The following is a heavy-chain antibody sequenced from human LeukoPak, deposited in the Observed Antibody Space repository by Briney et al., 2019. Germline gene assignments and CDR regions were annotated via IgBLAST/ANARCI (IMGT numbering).Heavy chain of an antibody. CDR1: GSPFTNYD. CDR2: ISIGGSTM. V-gene: IGHV3-11*01. D-gene: IGHD2-15*01. CDR3: ARVDSDCSGGSCYTGLFDY. Sequence: PGGSLTLSCVASGSPFTNYDMSWMRQAPGKGRWWRSYISIGGSTMYYAGSVKGRFTISRDNAKNSLYLQMNSLRAEDTALYYCARVDSDCSGGSCYTGLFDYWGQGTLVTVSS. J-gene: IGHJ4*02.